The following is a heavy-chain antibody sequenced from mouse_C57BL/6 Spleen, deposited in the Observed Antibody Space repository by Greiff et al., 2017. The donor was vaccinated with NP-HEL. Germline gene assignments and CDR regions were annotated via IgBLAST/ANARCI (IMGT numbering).Heavy chain of an antibody. Sequence: VQLQQSGPGLVKPSQSLSLTCSVTGYSITSGYYWNWIRQFPGNKLEWMGYISYDGSNNYNPSLKNRISITRDTSKNQFFLKLNSVTTEDTATYYCARAPYDYAFDYWGQGTTLTVSS. CDR2: ISYDGSN. V-gene: IGHV3-6*01. CDR1: GYSITSGYY. D-gene: IGHD2-4*01. CDR3: ARAPYDYAFDY. J-gene: IGHJ2*01.